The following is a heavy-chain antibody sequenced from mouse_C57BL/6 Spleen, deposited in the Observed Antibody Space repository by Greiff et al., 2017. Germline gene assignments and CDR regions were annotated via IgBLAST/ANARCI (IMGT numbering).Heavy chain of an antibody. CDR2: INPYNGDT. J-gene: IGHJ2*01. V-gene: IGHV1-20*01. CDR1: GYSFTGYF. D-gene: IGHD1-1*01. Sequence: EVQLQQSGPELVKPGDSVQISCKASGYSFTGYFMNWVMQSHGKSLEWIGRINPYNGDTFYNQKFKGKATLTVDKSYSTAHMELRSLTYEDSAVYYCARDYYGSRFDYWGQGTTLTVSS. CDR3: ARDYYGSRFDY.